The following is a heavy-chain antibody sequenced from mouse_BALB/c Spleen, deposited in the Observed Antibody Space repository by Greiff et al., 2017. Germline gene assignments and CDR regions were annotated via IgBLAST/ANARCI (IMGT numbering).Heavy chain of an antibody. J-gene: IGHJ4*01. CDR2: INPSTGYT. V-gene: IGHV1-7*01. CDR3: ARRDAPYAMDY. CDR1: GYTFTSYW. Sequence: VKLMESGAELAKPGASVKMSCKASGYTFTSYWMHWVKQRPGQGLEWIGYINPSTGYTEYNQKFKDKATLTADKSSSTAYMQLSSLTSEDSAVYYCARRDAPYAMDYWGQGTSVTVSS.